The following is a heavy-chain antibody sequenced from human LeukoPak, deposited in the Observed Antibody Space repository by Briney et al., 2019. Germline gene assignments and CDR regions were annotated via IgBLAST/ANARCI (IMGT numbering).Heavy chain of an antibody. CDR2: INHSGST. J-gene: IGHJ4*02. CDR1: GGSFSGYY. D-gene: IGHD3-22*01. Sequence: SETLSLTCAVYGGSFSGYYWSWIRQPPGKWLDWIAEINHSGSTNYNPSLKSRVTISVDTSKHQFSLKLSSVTAADTAMYYCARYWGHSDNSGACLDYWGQGTLVSVSS. V-gene: IGHV4-34*01. CDR3: ARYWGHSDNSGACLDY.